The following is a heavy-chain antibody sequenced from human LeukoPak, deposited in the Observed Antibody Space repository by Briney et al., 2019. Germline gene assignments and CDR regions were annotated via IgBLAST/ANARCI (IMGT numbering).Heavy chain of an antibody. CDR3: ARDSEDIVVAPAANPYYFDY. CDR2: ICSSSSSI. CDR1: GFTFSNYS. Sequence: GGSLRLSCAASGFTFSNYSMNWVRQAPGKGLEWVSYICSSSSSIYYADSVKGRFTISRDNAKNSLYLQMNSLRAEDTAVYYCARDSEDIVVAPAANPYYFDYWGQGTLVTVSS. D-gene: IGHD2-2*01. J-gene: IGHJ4*02. V-gene: IGHV3-48*04.